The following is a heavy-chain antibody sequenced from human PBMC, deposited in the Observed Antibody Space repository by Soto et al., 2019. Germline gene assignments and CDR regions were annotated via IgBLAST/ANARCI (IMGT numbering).Heavy chain of an antibody. CDR1: GGSFSGYY. D-gene: IGHD3-16*02. J-gene: IGHJ4*02. Sequence: SETLSLTCAVYGGSFSGYYWSWIRQPPGKGLEWIGEINHSGSTNYNPSLKSRVTISVDTSKNQFSLKLSSVTAADTAVYYCARGGYPPLYSFDYWGQGTLVTVSS. CDR3: ARGGYPPLYSFDY. CDR2: INHSGST. V-gene: IGHV4-34*01.